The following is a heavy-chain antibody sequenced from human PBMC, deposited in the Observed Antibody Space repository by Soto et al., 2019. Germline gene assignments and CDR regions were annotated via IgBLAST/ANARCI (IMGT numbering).Heavy chain of an antibody. Sequence: QVQLVESGGGVVQPGTSLRLSCAASGFSFSVYSMHWVRQAPGKGLEWVAVISYDGSNKYYADAVKGRITFSRDNSKNTLYLQMTSLRAEDTAVYYCTKDRGSSGWTTKYYFYGMDVWGQGTTVTVSS. J-gene: IGHJ6*02. D-gene: IGHD6-19*01. CDR3: TKDRGSSGWTTKYYFYGMDV. CDR1: GFSFSVYS. CDR2: ISYDGSNK. V-gene: IGHV3-30*18.